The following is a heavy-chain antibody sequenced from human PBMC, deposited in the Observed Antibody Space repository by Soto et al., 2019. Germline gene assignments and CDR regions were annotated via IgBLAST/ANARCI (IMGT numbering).Heavy chain of an antibody. CDR3: ARTVVKSLVSFYYYYGMDV. D-gene: IGHD2-15*01. CDR1: GGSVSRGRYY. J-gene: IGHJ6*02. V-gene: IGHV4-61*01. Sequence: SETLSLTCTVSGGSVSRGRYYWSWIRQPPGKGLEWIGYIYYSGSTNYNPSLKSRVTISVDASKNQFSLKLSSVTAADTAVYYCARTVVKSLVSFYYYYGMDVWGQGTTVTVSS. CDR2: IYYSGST.